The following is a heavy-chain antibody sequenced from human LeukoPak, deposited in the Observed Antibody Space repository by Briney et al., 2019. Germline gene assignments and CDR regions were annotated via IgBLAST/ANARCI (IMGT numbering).Heavy chain of an antibody. CDR3: AREGPLNYYDSSGLASAYYYYYYMDV. D-gene: IGHD3-22*01. J-gene: IGHJ6*03. CDR2: IYYSGST. V-gene: IGHV4-31*03. Sequence: SQTLSLTCTVSGGSISSGGYYWSWIRQHPGKGLEWIGYIYYSGSTYYNPSLKSRVTISVDTSKNQFSLKLSSVTAADTAVYYCAREGPLNYYDSSGLASAYYYYYYMDVWGKGTTVTVSS. CDR1: GGSISSGGYY.